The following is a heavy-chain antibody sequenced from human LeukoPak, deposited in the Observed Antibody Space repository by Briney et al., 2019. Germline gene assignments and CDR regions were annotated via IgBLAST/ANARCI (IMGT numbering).Heavy chain of an antibody. CDR2: MYYSGSN. J-gene: IGHJ4*02. CDR1: GGSISNYY. CDR3: ARHVSMAAAAGLDY. Sequence: SETLSLTCTVSGGSISNYYWSWIRHSPGKGLEGIAYMYYSGSNSYNPSLKSRLTISVDTSKHEFPLNLSSVTAADTAVYYCARHVSMAAAAGLDYWGQGILVTVSS. D-gene: IGHD6-13*01. V-gene: IGHV4-59*08.